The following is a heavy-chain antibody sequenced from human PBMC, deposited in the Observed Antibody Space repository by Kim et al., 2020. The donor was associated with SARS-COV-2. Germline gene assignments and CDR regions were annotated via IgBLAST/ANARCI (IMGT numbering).Heavy chain of an antibody. CDR3: ARGLTSGSYFGY. V-gene: IGHV4-34*01. J-gene: IGHJ4*02. CDR1: GGSFSGYS. CDR2: INHSGST. Sequence: SETLSLTCAVYGGSFSGYSWSWIRQPPGKGLEWIGEINHSGSTNYNPSLKSRVTISVDTSKNQFSLKLSSVTAADTAVYYCARGLTSGSYFGYWGQGTLVTVSS. D-gene: IGHD1-26*01.